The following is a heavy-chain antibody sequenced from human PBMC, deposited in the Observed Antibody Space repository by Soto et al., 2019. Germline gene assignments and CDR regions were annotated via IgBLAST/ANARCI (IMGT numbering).Heavy chain of an antibody. CDR2: ISYDGSNK. D-gene: IGHD6-19*01. CDR3: ARGIAVAVYYYYGMDV. Sequence: PGGSLRLSCAASGFTFSSYAMHWVRQAPGKGLEWVAVISYDGSNKYYADSVKGRFTISSDNSKNTLYLQMNSLRAEDTAVYYCARGIAVAVYYYYGMDVWGQGTTVTVSS. CDR1: GFTFSSYA. V-gene: IGHV3-30-3*01. J-gene: IGHJ6*02.